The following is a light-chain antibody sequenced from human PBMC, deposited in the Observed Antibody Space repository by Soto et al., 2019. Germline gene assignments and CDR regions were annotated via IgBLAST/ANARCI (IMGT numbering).Light chain of an antibody. CDR1: SSNIGAGYD. CDR2: GNS. CDR3: QSYDSSLSAL. V-gene: IGLV1-40*01. J-gene: IGLJ3*02. Sequence: QSVLTQPPSVSGAPGQRVTISCTGSSSNIGAGYDVHWYQQLPGTAPKLLIYGNSHRPSGVPDRFSGSKSGTSASLAITGLQAEDAADYYCQSYDSSLSALFGGGTKLTVL.